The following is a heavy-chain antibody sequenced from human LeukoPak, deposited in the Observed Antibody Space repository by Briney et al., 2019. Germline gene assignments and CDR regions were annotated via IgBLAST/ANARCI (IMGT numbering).Heavy chain of an antibody. J-gene: IGHJ4*02. Sequence: GGSLRLSCAASGFTFSSYGMHWGRQAPGKGLEWVALIWYDGSSKHYADSVRGRFTISRDNSKNTLYLQMNSLRAEDTAVYYCARDFELSHWGQGTLVPVSS. CDR1: GFTFSSYG. D-gene: IGHD3-16*02. CDR3: ARDFELSH. CDR2: IWYDGSSK. V-gene: IGHV3-33*01.